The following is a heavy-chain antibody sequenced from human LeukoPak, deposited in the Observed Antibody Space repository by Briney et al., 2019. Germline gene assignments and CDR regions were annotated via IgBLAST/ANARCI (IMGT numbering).Heavy chain of an antibody. V-gene: IGHV3-74*01. J-gene: IGHJ4*02. CDR3: ARGDLDY. Sequence: QTGGSLRLSCAASGFPFSNYWMHWVRQARGKGLLWVSRIKSDGSYTSYADSVKGRFPISRDTAKNTVYLQMNSLRAEDTAVYYCARGDLDYWGQGTLVSVSS. CDR1: GFPFSNYW. CDR2: IKSDGSYT.